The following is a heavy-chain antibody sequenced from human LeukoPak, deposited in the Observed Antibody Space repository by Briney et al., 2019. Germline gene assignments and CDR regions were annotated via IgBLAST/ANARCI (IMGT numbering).Heavy chain of an antibody. D-gene: IGHD3-22*01. J-gene: IGHJ2*01. CDR1: GGSISSSSYY. CDR2: IYYSGST. Sequence: SETLSLTCSVPGGSISSSSYYWGWVRQPPGKGLEWIGRIYYSGSTYYNPSLKSRVTISVDTSRNQFSLKLSSVTAADTAVYYCARQLYYDSRGYYWYFDLWGRGTLVTVSS. V-gene: IGHV4-39*01. CDR3: ARQLYYDSRGYYWYFDL.